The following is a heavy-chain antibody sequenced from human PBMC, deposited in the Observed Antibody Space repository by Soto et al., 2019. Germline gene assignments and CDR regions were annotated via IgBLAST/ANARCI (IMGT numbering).Heavy chain of an antibody. D-gene: IGHD1-7*01. Sequence: PGWSLRLSCSASVFTFSSYWMSWCRQAPGKGLEWVANIKQDGSEKYYVDSVKGRFTISRDNAKNSLYLQMNSLRAEDTAVYYCARDRITGTTWFDYWGQGTLVTVSS. CDR3: ARDRITGTTWFDY. V-gene: IGHV3-7*01. J-gene: IGHJ4*02. CDR1: VFTFSSYW. CDR2: IKQDGSEK.